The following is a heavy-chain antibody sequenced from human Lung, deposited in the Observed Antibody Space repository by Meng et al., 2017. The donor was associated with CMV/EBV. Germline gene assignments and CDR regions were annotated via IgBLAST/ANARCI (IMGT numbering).Heavy chain of an antibody. V-gene: IGHV3-48*04. CDR2: ISTSSSTI. J-gene: IGHJ6*02. D-gene: IGHD3-3*01. CDR3: AGGVPAAIGYYDFWSGYLYGMDV. Sequence: GESLKISCAASGFTFSTYTMNWVRQAPGKGLEWVSDISTSSSTIYYADSVKGRFTISRDNAKNSLYLQMNSLRAEDTAVYYCAGGVPAAIGYYDFWSGYLYGMDVWGQGTXVTVSS. CDR1: GFTFSTYT.